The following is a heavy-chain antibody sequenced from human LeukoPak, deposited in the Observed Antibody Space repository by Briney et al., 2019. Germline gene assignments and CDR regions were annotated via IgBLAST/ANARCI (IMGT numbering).Heavy chain of an antibody. CDR1: SGSMSSYY. Sequence: SETLSLTCAVSSGSMSSYYWSWIRQPPGKGLEWIGYIYYTGVTNYSPSLKRRLTISLDTAMKQFSLNLRSATAADTAMYYCARGGSGYPLDYWGQGTLVTVSS. D-gene: IGHD3-22*01. CDR3: ARGGSGYPLDY. V-gene: IGHV4-59*01. CDR2: IYYTGVT. J-gene: IGHJ4*02.